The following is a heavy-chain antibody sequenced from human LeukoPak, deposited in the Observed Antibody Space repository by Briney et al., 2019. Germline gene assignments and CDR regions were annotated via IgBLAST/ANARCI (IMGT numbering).Heavy chain of an antibody. V-gene: IGHV3-7*03. Sequence: GGSLRLSCAASGFTFSSYWMSWVRQAPGKGLEWVANIKQDGSEKYYVDSVKGRFTISRDNAKNSLYLQMNSLRAEDTAVYYCARVTEYSTAGMRYWGQGTLVTVSS. J-gene: IGHJ4*02. CDR1: GFTFSSYW. D-gene: IGHD6-13*01. CDR3: ARVTEYSTAGMRY. CDR2: IKQDGSEK.